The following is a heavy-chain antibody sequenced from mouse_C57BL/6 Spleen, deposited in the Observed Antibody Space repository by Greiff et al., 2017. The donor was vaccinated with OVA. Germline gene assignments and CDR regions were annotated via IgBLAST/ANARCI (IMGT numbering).Heavy chain of an antibody. Sequence: QVQLKQPGAELVRPGSSVKLSCKASGYTFTSYWMHWVKQRPIQGLEWIGNIDPSDSETHYNQKFKDKATLTVDKSSSTAYMQLSSLTSEDSAVYYCARGNGNYGFAYWGQGTLVTVSA. V-gene: IGHV1-52*01. D-gene: IGHD2-1*01. CDR2: IDPSDSET. J-gene: IGHJ3*01. CDR3: ARGNGNYGFAY. CDR1: GYTFTSYW.